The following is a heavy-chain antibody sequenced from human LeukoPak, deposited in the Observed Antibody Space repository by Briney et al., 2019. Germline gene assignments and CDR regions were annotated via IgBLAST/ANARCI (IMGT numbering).Heavy chain of an antibody. Sequence: ASVKVSCKASGGTFTSYAISWVRQAPGQGLEWMGRIIPIFGTANYAQKFQGRVTITTDESTSTAYMELSSLRSEATAVYYCARLDVNDSSGDRFDYWGQGTLVTVSS. J-gene: IGHJ4*02. CDR2: IIPIFGTA. V-gene: IGHV1-69*05. CDR3: ARLDVNDSSGDRFDY. D-gene: IGHD3-22*01. CDR1: GGTFTSYA.